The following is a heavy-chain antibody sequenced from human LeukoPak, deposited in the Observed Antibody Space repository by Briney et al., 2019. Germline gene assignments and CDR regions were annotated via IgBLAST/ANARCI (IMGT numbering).Heavy chain of an antibody. CDR3: ARDTTITMIVVEPFDY. J-gene: IGHJ4*02. Sequence: GGSLRLSCAASGFTFSSYGMHWVRQAPGKGLEWVAVISYDGSNKYYADSVKGRFTISRDNSKNTLYLQMNSLRAEDTAVYYCARDTTITMIVVEPFDYWGQGTLVTVSS. CDR2: ISYDGSNK. CDR1: GFTFSSYG. D-gene: IGHD3-22*01. V-gene: IGHV3-30*03.